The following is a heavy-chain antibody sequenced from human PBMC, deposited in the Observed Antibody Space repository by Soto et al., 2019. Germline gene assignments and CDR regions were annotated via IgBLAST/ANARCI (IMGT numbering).Heavy chain of an antibody. Sequence: QVQLVESGGGVVQPGRSLRLSCAASGFTFSSYGMHWVRQAPGKGLEWVAVIWYDGSNKYYADSVKGRFTISRDNSKNTLYRQMKSMRAEDTAVYYCAREYSDILTGYGGFDYWGQGTLVTVSS. CDR2: IWYDGSNK. CDR3: AREYSDILTGYGGFDY. CDR1: GFTFSSYG. D-gene: IGHD3-9*01. V-gene: IGHV3-33*01. J-gene: IGHJ4*02.